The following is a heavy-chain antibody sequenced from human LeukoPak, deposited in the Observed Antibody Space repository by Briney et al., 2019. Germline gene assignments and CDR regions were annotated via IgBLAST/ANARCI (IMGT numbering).Heavy chain of an antibody. CDR1: GYTFTSYY. Sequence: GASVKVSCKASGYTFTSYYMHWVRQAPGQGLEWMGIINPSGGSTSYAQKFQGRVTMTRDTSTSTVYMELSSLRSEDTAAYYCARDREDYGGSYYFDYWGQGTLVTVSS. V-gene: IGHV1-46*01. J-gene: IGHJ4*02. CDR3: ARDREDYGGSYYFDY. CDR2: INPSGGST. D-gene: IGHD4-17*01.